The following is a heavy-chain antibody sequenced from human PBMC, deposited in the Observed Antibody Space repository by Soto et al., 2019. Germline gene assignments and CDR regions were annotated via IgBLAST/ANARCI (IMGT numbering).Heavy chain of an antibody. CDR2: ISSNGVGT. CDR1: GFTLSGYA. D-gene: IGHD6-6*01. J-gene: IGHJ6*03. CDR3: ARRARPDFYYMDI. Sequence: GGSLRLSCAASGFTLSGYAMDWVRQAPGKGLEYVSGISSNGVGTYYANSVQGRFTISRDNSKNTVYLQMGSLRPEDMAVYYCARRARPDFYYMDIWGKGTTVTVSS. V-gene: IGHV3-64*01.